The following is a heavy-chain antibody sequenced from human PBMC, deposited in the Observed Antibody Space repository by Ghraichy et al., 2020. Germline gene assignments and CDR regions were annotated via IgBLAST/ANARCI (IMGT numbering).Heavy chain of an antibody. Sequence: GESLNISCAASGFTFSSYAMSWVRQAPGKGLEWVSAISGSGGSTYYADSVKGRFTISRDNSKNTLYLQMNSLRAEDTAVYYCAPSPLGYSSGWYNYWGQGTLVTVSS. CDR1: GFTFSSYA. V-gene: IGHV3-23*01. D-gene: IGHD6-19*01. CDR3: APSPLGYSSGWYNY. J-gene: IGHJ4*02. CDR2: ISGSGGST.